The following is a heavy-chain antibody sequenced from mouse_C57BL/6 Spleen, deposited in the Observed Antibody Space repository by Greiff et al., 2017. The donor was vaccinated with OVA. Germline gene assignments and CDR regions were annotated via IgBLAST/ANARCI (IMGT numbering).Heavy chain of an antibody. D-gene: IGHD2-4*01. CDR3: ARIARYDYDGGYAMDY. Sequence: EVKLVESGPELVKPGASVTMSCKASGYTFTDYNMHWVKQSHGKSLEWIGYINPNNGGTSYNQKFKGKATLTGNKSSSTAYMELRSLTSEDSVVYYWARIARYDYDGGYAMDYWGQGTSVTVSS. V-gene: IGHV1-22*01. J-gene: IGHJ4*01. CDR1: GYTFTDYN. CDR2: INPNNGGT.